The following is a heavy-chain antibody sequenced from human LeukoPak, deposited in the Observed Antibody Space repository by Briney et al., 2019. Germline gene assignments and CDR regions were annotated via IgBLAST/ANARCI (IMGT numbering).Heavy chain of an antibody. CDR3: ARWDYDFWSGYYSGDAFDL. CDR2: ISSSSNYI. CDR1: GFTFTSYT. V-gene: IGHV3-21*01. J-gene: IGHJ3*01. Sequence: GGSLRLSCAASGFTFTSYTMNWVRQAPGKGLEWVSSISSSSNYIYYADSVKGRFTISRDNAKNSLYLQMNSLRAEDTAVYYCARWDYDFWSGYYSGDAFDLWGQGTMVTVSS. D-gene: IGHD3-3*01.